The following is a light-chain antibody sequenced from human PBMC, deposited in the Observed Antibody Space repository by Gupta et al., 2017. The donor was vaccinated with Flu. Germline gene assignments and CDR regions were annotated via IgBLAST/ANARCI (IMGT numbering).Light chain of an antibody. CDR2: ATS. CDR3: QQTYSTPRT. J-gene: IGKJ1*01. Sequence: DIQMTQSPSSLSASVGDRVTITCRASQSISNYLDWYQQKPGKAPKLLISATSTLRSGVPSRFSGSGTATDFTLTISSLQPEDFATYYCQQTYSTPRTFGQGTKVEIK. CDR1: QSISNY. V-gene: IGKV1-39*01.